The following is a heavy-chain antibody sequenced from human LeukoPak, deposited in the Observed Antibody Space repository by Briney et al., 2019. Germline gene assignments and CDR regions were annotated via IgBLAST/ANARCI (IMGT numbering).Heavy chain of an antibody. J-gene: IGHJ4*02. CDR1: GGSISSYY. V-gene: IGHV4-4*07. CDR3: ARGSNDYDFWSGYYSKFDY. Sequence: SETLSLTCTVSGGSISSYYWSWIRQPAGKGLEWIGRIYTSGSTNYNPSLKSRVTISVDTSKNQFSLKLSSVTAADTAVYYCARGSNDYDFWSGYYSKFDYWGQGTLVTVSS. D-gene: IGHD3-3*01. CDR2: IYTSGST.